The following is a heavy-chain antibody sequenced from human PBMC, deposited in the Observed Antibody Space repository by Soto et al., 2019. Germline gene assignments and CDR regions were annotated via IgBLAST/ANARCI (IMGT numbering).Heavy chain of an antibody. Sequence: EVQVLESGGGLVQPGGSLRLSCAASGFIFSSYAMSWVRQAPGKGLEWVSSISGSGGGTYYADSVKGRFTFSRDNSKNTLYLQMNSLRAVDTGVYYCEGDRNGFDGFWGQGTLVTVSS. V-gene: IGHV3-23*01. CDR1: GFIFSSYA. CDR2: ISGSGGGT. CDR3: EGDRNGFDGF. J-gene: IGHJ1*01. D-gene: IGHD3-10*01.